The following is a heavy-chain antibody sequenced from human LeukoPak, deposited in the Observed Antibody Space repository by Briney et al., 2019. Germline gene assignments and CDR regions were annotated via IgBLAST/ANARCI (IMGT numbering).Heavy chain of an antibody. V-gene: IGHV3-53*01. J-gene: IGHJ4*02. CDR2: IYSGGST. D-gene: IGHD3-16*01. Sequence: GGSLRLSCAASGFTVSSNYMSWVRQAPGKGLEWVSVIYSGGSTYYADSVKGRFTVSRDNAKNTLYLQMNSLRVDDTAIYYCARDWAWGGFDHWGQGALVTVSP. CDR1: GFTVSSNY. CDR3: ARDWAWGGFDH.